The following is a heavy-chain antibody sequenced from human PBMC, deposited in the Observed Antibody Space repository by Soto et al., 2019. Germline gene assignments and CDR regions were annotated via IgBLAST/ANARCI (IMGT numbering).Heavy chain of an antibody. Sequence: PGESLKISCKGSGYSFTTYWITWVRQMPGKGLEWMGTIDPSDSYTNYSPSFQGHVTISADKSISTAYLQWSILRASDTAMYYCARRSSGWAPPFDYWGQGTLVTVSS. D-gene: IGHD6-19*01. CDR1: GYSFTTYW. CDR3: ARRSSGWAPPFDY. J-gene: IGHJ4*02. V-gene: IGHV5-10-1*01. CDR2: IDPSDSYT.